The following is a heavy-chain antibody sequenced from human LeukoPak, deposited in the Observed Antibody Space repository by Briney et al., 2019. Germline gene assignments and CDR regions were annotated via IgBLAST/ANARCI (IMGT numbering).Heavy chain of an antibody. CDR2: IWYDGSNK. CDR1: GFTFSSYG. V-gene: IGHV3-33*01. CDR3: ARAYYGSGSYPTMDY. Sequence: GGSLRLSCAASGFTFSSYGMHWVRQAPGKGLEWVAVIWYDGSNKYYADSVKGRFTISRDNFKNTLYLQMNSLRAEDTAVYYCARAYYGSGSYPTMDYWGQGTLVTVSS. J-gene: IGHJ4*02. D-gene: IGHD3-10*01.